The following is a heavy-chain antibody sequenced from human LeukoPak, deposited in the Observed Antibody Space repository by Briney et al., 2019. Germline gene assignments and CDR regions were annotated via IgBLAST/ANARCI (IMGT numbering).Heavy chain of an antibody. J-gene: IGHJ4*02. D-gene: IGHD1-1*01. CDR2: ISWNRGSI. Sequence: PGWSLRLSCAASGFSFDDYAMHGVRQAPGRGLEWVSGISWNRGSIGYADSVKGRFTISRDNAKNSLYLQMNSLRAEDTALYYCAKDSRSTWNDELDYWGQGTLVTVSS. CDR1: GFSFDDYA. CDR3: AKDSRSTWNDELDY. V-gene: IGHV3-9*01.